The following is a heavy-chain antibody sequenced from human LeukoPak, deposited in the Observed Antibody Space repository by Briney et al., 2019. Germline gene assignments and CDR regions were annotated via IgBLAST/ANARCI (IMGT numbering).Heavy chain of an antibody. CDR2: IYYSGST. CDR1: GGSISSSSYY. J-gene: IGHJ4*02. D-gene: IGHD6-19*01. CDR3: ARRLEVFDY. V-gene: IGHV4-39*01. Sequence: SETLSLTCTVSGGSISSSSYYWGWIRQPPGKGLEWIGSIYYSGSTYYNPSLKSRVTISVDTSKNQFSLTLSSVTAADTAVYYCARRLEVFDYWGQGTLVTVSS.